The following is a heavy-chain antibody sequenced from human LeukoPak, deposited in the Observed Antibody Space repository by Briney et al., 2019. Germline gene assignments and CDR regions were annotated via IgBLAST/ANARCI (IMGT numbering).Heavy chain of an antibody. J-gene: IGHJ6*02. D-gene: IGHD3-22*01. CDR3: ARDRFYYDSSGYPTRHYYYYGMDV. V-gene: IGHV1-69*13. CDR2: IIPIFGTA. CDR1: GGTFSSYA. Sequence: GASVKVSCKASGGTFSSYAISWVRQAPGQGLEWMGGIIPIFGTANYAQKFQGRVTITADESTSTAYMELSSLRSEDTAVYYCARDRFYYDSSGYPTRHYYYYGMDVWGQGTTVTVSS.